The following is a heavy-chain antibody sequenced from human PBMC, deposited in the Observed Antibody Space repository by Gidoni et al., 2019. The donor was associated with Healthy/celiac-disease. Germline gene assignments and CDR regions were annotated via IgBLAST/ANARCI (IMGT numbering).Heavy chain of an antibody. CDR3: ARGAPLYYDFWSGYSGT. CDR2: INHSGST. V-gene: IGHV4-34*01. CDR1: GGSFSGYY. J-gene: IGHJ3*01. Sequence: QVRLQQWGAGLLKPSETLSLTCAVYGGSFSGYYGSWIRQPPGKGLEWIGEINHSGSTNYNPSLKRRVTISVDTSKNQFSLKLSSVTAADTAVYYCARGAPLYYDFWSGYSGTWGQGTMVTVSS. D-gene: IGHD3-3*01.